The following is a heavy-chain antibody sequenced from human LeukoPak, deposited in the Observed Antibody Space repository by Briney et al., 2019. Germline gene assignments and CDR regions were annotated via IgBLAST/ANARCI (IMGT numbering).Heavy chain of an antibody. CDR1: GFTFSNAW. D-gene: IGHD2-2*01. CDR3: TTGGQLGYCSSTSCLGDFDY. J-gene: IGHJ4*02. CDR2: IKSKTDGGTT. V-gene: IGHV3-15*01. Sequence: RGSLRLSCAASGFTFSNAWMSWVRQAPGKGLEWVGRIKSKTDGGTTDYAAPVKGRFTISRDDSKNTLYLQMNSLKTEDTAVYYCTTGGQLGYCSSTSCLGDFDYWGQGTLVTVSS.